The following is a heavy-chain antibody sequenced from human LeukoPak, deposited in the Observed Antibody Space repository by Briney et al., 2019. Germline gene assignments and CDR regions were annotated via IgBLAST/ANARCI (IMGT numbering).Heavy chain of an antibody. CDR1: GFTFSRYA. J-gene: IGHJ4*02. CDR2: ISGSGGST. CDR3: AKGQDCSGGSCQDY. D-gene: IGHD2-15*01. Sequence: PGGSPRLSCAASGFTFSRYAMSWVRQAPGKGLEWVSAISGSGGSTYYADSVKGRFTISRDNSNNTLYLQMNSLRAEDTAVYYCAKGQDCSGGSCQDYWGQGTLVTVSS. V-gene: IGHV3-23*01.